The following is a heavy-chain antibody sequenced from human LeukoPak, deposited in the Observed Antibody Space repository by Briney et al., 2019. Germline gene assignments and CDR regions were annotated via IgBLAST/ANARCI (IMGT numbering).Heavy chain of an antibody. CDR1: GFTFSTFA. CDR2: IFPSGGEI. CDR3: ATYRQVLLPFES. D-gene: IGHD2-8*02. J-gene: IGHJ4*02. Sequence: GGSLRLSCEASGFTFSTFAMIWVRQPPGKGLGWVSSIFPSGGEIHYADSVRGRFTISRDNSKSTLSLQMNSLRAEDTAIYYCATYRQVLLPFESWGQGTLVTVSS. V-gene: IGHV3-23*01.